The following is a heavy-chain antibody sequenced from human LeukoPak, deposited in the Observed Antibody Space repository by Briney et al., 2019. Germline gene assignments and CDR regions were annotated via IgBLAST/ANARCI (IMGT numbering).Heavy chain of an antibody. V-gene: IGHV1-69*13. Sequence: SVKVSRKATLGTFSNYAISWVRQAAGRELEWMGGIIPTFGIVIYAQNVQGRVTITADESTSTAYMELSSLRSEDTAVYYCAREVTDCSSTSCYISFDYWGQGTLVTVSS. CDR1: LGTFSNYA. CDR3: AREVTDCSSTSCYISFDY. J-gene: IGHJ4*02. CDR2: IIPTFGIV. D-gene: IGHD2-2*02.